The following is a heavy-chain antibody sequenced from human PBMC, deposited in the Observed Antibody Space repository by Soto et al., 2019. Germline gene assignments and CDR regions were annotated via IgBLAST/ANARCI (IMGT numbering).Heavy chain of an antibody. J-gene: IGHJ4*02. CDR3: ARSSGSYYPFDY. CDR2: IIPIFGTA. CDR1: GGTFSSYA. D-gene: IGHD3-10*01. V-gene: IGHV1-69*13. Sequence: SVKVSCKASGGTFSSYAISWVRQAPGQGLEWMGGIIPIFGTANYAQKFQSRVTITADESTSTAYMELSSLRSEDTAVYYCARSSGSYYPFDYWGQGTLVTVSS.